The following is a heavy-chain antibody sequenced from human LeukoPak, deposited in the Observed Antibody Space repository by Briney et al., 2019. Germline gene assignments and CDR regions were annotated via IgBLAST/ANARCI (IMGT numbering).Heavy chain of an antibody. D-gene: IGHD3-3*01. V-gene: IGHV4-4*09. CDR3: VRLSAAVHLGAFDL. CDR1: GVSISPYY. Sequence: SETLSLTCAVSGVSISPYYWAWIRQPPGKGLEWIGYIHTSGSNNQYPSLKRRVTISVDKSKNHFSLRLTSVTAADTAVYYCVRLSAAVHLGAFDLWGQGTMVTVSS. J-gene: IGHJ3*01. CDR2: IHTSGSN.